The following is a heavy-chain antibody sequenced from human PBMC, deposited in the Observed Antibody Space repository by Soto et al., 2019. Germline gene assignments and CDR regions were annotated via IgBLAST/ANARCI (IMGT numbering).Heavy chain of an antibody. CDR3: ARPPGYISDWYYFDL. CDR2: ISPRSGGS. V-gene: IGHV1-2*02. J-gene: IGHJ4*02. D-gene: IGHD3-9*01. Sequence: ASVKVARKASGYTYIDYYMHWVRQAPGQGFEGMGRISPRSGGSNYAQKFQGRVTITWDTSLNTAYMELSSLISEATAVYYCARPPGYISDWYYFDLWGQGTLVTVSS. CDR1: GYTYIDYY.